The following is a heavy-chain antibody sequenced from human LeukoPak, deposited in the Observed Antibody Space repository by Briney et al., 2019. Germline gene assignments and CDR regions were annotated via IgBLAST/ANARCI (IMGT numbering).Heavy chain of an antibody. D-gene: IGHD2-15*01. J-gene: IGHJ4*02. V-gene: IGHV3-74*01. CDR1: GFTFSSYA. CDR2: ISNDGKTT. CDR3: AAGGRSGY. Sequence: GGSLRLSCAASGFTFSSYAMFWVRQVPGKGLVSVSRISNDGKTTLYADSVKGRFTISRDNAKNTVCLQMSSLRAEDTAVYFCAAGGRSGYWGQGTLDTVSS.